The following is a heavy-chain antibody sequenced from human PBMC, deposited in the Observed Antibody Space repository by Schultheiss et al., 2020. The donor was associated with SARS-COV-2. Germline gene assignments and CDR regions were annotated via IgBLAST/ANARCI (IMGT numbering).Heavy chain of an antibody. Sequence: GSLRLSCAVYGGSFSGYYWSWIRQPPGKGLEWIGEINHSGSTNYNPSLKSRVTISVDTSKNQFSLKLSSVTAADTAVYYCARLGYARTNYYGMDVWGQGTTVTVSS. CDR3: ARLGYARTNYYGMDV. J-gene: IGHJ6*02. D-gene: IGHD2-8*01. CDR2: INHSGST. V-gene: IGHV4-34*01. CDR1: GGSFSGYY.